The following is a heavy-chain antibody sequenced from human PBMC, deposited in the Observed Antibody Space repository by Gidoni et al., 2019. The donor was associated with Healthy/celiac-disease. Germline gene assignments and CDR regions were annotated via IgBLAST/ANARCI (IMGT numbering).Heavy chain of an antibody. Sequence: VQLVESGVGVVQPGRSLRLSCAASGFPFSSYAMHWVRQAPGKGLEWVAGISYDGSNKYYADSVKGRFTISRDNSKNTLYLQMNSLRAEDTAVYYCARRRGSGIAARVDYWGQGTLVTVSS. J-gene: IGHJ4*02. CDR3: ARRRGSGIAARVDY. D-gene: IGHD6-6*01. V-gene: IGHV3-30-3*01. CDR2: ISYDGSNK. CDR1: GFPFSSYA.